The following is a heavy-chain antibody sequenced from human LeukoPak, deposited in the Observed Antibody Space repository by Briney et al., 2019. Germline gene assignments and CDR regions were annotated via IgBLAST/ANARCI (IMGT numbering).Heavy chain of an antibody. CDR1: GFTFSSYA. V-gene: IGHV3-7*01. J-gene: IGHJ4*02. CDR2: IKQDGSEK. CDR3: AREFRGYDY. D-gene: IGHD5-18*01. Sequence: GGSLRLSCAASGFTFSSYAMSWVRQAPGKGLEWVANIKQDGSEKYYVDSVKGRFTISRDNAKISLYLQMNSLRAEDTAVYYCAREFRGYDYWGQGTLVTVSS.